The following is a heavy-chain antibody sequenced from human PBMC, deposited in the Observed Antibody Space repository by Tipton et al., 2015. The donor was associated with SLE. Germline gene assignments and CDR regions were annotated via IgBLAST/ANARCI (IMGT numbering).Heavy chain of an antibody. Sequence: QLVQSGAEVKKPGASVKVSCKASAYTFTGYYFHWVRRAPGQGLEWMGWINPNNGDTKYAQKFQGRVTMTGDTSISTAYMELRRLKSDDTAVYFCARDYYDPSESTVEDNWGQGTLVTVSS. CDR1: AYTFTGYY. J-gene: IGHJ4*01. CDR3: ARDYYDPSESTVEDN. CDR2: INPNNGDT. V-gene: IGHV1-2*02. D-gene: IGHD3-22*01.